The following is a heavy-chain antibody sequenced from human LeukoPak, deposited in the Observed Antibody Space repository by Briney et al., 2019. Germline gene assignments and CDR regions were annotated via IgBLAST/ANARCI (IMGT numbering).Heavy chain of an antibody. J-gene: IGHJ4*02. CDR1: GFAFSDYY. CDR2: ISGSGNSI. D-gene: IGHD6-19*01. Sequence: GGSLRLSCAGSGFAFSDYYMTSIRQAPGRGLEFISYISGSGNSIVYADSVKGRFTISRDNAKNSLYLQMNSLRDEDTAVYYCAREPRLAVYWGQGTLVTVSS. V-gene: IGHV3-11*01. CDR3: AREPRLAVY.